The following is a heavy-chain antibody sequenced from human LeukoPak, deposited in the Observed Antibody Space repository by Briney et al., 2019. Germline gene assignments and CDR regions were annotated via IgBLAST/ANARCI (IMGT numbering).Heavy chain of an antibody. CDR3: ARDPAAAPYFDY. Sequence: GGSLRLSCAASGFTFSSYLMNWVRQAPGKGLEWGATIKQDGSVKNYVGSVKGRFTVSRDNAKNLVYLQMSSLRAEDTAVYYCARDPAAAPYFDYWGQGALVTVSS. D-gene: IGHD6-6*01. CDR2: IKQDGSVK. J-gene: IGHJ4*02. CDR1: GFTFSSYL. V-gene: IGHV3-7*01.